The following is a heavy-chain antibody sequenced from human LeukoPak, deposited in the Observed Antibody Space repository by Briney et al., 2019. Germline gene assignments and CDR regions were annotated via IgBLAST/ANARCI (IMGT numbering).Heavy chain of an antibody. CDR1: GFTFSSYW. CDR2: IKQDGSEK. V-gene: IGHV3-7*01. J-gene: IGHJ4*02. Sequence: PGGSLRLSCAVSGFTFSSYWMSWVRQAPGKGLEWVANIKQDGSEKYYVDSVKGRFTISRDNAKNSLYLQMNSLRAEDTAVYYCARGKYLGYWGQGTLVTVSS. CDR3: ARGKYLGY.